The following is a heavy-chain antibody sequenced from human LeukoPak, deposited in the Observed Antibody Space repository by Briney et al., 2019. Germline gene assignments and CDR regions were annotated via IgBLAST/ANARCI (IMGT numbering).Heavy chain of an antibody. CDR1: GFSFSSFG. CDR3: ARGSGGYQYLMDV. Sequence: GGSLRLSCAASGFSFSSFGMHWVRQAPGGGLEGVTIVGYDESIKYYADSVKDRFTISRDNSKNTVHLQMNSLRAEDTAVYYCARGSGGYQYLMDVWGQGATVIVSS. J-gene: IGHJ6*02. D-gene: IGHD2-15*01. CDR2: VGYDESIK. V-gene: IGHV3-33*01.